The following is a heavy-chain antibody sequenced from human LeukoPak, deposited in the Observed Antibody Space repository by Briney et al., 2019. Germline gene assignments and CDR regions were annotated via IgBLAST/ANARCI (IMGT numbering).Heavy chain of an antibody. CDR1: GGSFSGYY. CDR3: ARITPYYYGSGSQYWYFDL. Sequence: PSETLSLTCAVYGGSFSGYYWSWIRQPPGKGLEWIGGINHSGSTNYNPSLKSRVTISVDTSKNQFSLKLSSVTAADTAVYYCARITPYYYGSGSQYWYFDLWGRGTLVTVSS. D-gene: IGHD3-10*01. CDR2: INHSGST. V-gene: IGHV4-34*01. J-gene: IGHJ2*01.